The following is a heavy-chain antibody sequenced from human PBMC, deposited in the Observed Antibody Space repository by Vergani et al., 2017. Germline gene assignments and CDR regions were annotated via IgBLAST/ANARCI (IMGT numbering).Heavy chain of an antibody. Sequence: QVQLQESGPGLVKPSQTLSLTCTVSGGSINSHNYYWSWIRQPAGKGLEWIGRIHTSGSTNYNPSPKSRVTMSEDTSKNQFSLNLTSVTAADTAVYFCARGSCLGGSCYKPLFGYWGQGILVTVSS. D-gene: IGHD2-15*01. CDR3: ARGSCLGGSCYKPLFGY. V-gene: IGHV4-61*02. CDR1: GGSINSHNYY. CDR2: IHTSGST. J-gene: IGHJ4*02.